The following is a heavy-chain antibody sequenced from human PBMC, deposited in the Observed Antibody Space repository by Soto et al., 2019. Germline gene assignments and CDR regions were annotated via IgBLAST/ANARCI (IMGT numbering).Heavy chain of an antibody. CDR2: IYWDDAK. Sequence: QITLKESGPTLVKPTQTLTLTCTFSGFSLSTSRVGVGWIRQPPGKALEWLAVIYWDDAKTYRPSLKSRLTITKDSSKNQVALTMSNMDPVDTATYYCAHAYGGRSLYCGQCTLVTVSS. J-gene: IGHJ1*01. CDR1: GFSLSTSRVG. CDR3: AHAYGGRSLY. D-gene: IGHD1-26*01. V-gene: IGHV2-5*02.